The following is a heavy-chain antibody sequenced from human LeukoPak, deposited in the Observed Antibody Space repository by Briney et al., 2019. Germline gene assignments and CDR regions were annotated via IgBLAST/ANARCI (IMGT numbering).Heavy chain of an antibody. CDR2: ISGSGGST. CDR1: GFTFSSYA. Sequence: GGSLRFSCAASGFTFSSYAMSWVRQAPGKGLEWVSAISGSGGSTYYADSVKGRFTISRDNSKNTLYLQMNSLRAEDTAVYYCAKSSTMIVVATDYWGQGTLVTVSS. J-gene: IGHJ4*02. CDR3: AKSSTMIVVATDY. D-gene: IGHD3-22*01. V-gene: IGHV3-23*01.